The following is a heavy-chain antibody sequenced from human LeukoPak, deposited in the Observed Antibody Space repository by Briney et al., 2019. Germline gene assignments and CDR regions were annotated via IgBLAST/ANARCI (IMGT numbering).Heavy chain of an antibody. J-gene: IGHJ4*02. CDR1: GFTFSSYS. D-gene: IGHD6-13*01. V-gene: IGHV3-48*01. Sequence: PGGSLRLSCAASGFTFSSYSMSWVRQAPGKGLEWVSYISSSSSTIYYADSVKGRFTISRDNAKNSLYLQMNSLRAEDTAVYYCAKDYSGSWYYFDYWGQGTLVTVSS. CDR2: ISSSSSTI. CDR3: AKDYSGSWYYFDY.